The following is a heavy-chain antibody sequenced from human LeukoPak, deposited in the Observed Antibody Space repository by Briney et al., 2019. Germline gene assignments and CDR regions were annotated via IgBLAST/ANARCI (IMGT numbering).Heavy chain of an antibody. D-gene: IGHD3-3*01. V-gene: IGHV1-2*02. CDR2: INPNSGGT. CDR1: GYTFTGYY. Sequence: ASVKVSCKASGYTFTGYYMHWVRQAPGQGLEWMGWINPNSGGTNYAQKFQGRVTMTRDTSISTAYMELSRLRSDDTAVYYCARAKRITIFGVVTIDAFDIWGQGTMVTVSS. J-gene: IGHJ3*02. CDR3: ARAKRITIFGVVTIDAFDI.